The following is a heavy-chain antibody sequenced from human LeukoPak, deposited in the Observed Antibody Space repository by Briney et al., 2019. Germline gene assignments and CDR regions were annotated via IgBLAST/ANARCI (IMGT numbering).Heavy chain of an antibody. Sequence: GGSLRLSCAASGFTFSTNSMNWVRQAPGKGLEWVSSISHTSSHIYYADSVRGRFTISRDNAKNSLYLQMNSLRAEDTAVYYCARDYFPGPVAGNYFDYWRQGTLVTVSP. CDR1: GFTFSTNS. D-gene: IGHD6-19*01. V-gene: IGHV3-21*01. CDR3: ARDYFPGPVAGNYFDY. J-gene: IGHJ4*02. CDR2: ISHTSSHI.